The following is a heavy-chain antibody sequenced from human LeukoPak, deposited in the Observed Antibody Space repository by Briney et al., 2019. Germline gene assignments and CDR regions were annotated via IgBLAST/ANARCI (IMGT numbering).Heavy chain of an antibody. CDR2: IYYSGTT. Sequence: SETLSLTCTVSGGSITSSSYYWGWIRQPPGKGLEWIATIYYSGTTYYNPSLKSRVTILVDTSKNQVSLKLSSVTAADTAVYYCARHNSGSYPFDYWGQGTLVTVSS. J-gene: IGHJ4*02. CDR3: ARHNSGSYPFDY. V-gene: IGHV4-39*01. CDR1: GGSITSSSYY. D-gene: IGHD1-26*01.